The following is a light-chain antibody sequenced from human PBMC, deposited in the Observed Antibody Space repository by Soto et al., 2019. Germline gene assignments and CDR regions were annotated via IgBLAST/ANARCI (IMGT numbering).Light chain of an antibody. CDR1: QSISSW. Sequence: DIQMTQSPSTLSASVGDRVTITCRASQSISSWLAWYQQKPGKAPKLLIYEASNLESGVPSRFSGSGSGTEFNLTISSLQHDDFATYYCQQSNNYPWTFGQGTKVDIK. J-gene: IGKJ1*01. CDR2: EAS. CDR3: QQSNNYPWT. V-gene: IGKV1-5*03.